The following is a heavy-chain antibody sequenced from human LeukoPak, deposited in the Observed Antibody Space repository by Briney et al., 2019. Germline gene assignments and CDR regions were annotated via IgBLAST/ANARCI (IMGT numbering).Heavy chain of an antibody. Sequence: SGTLSLTCTVSGYSISSGYWWSWVRQPPGKGLEWIGEIHHSGSTNYNPSLKSRVTISVDKSKNQFSLNLGSVTAADTAVYHCARNGAYSADSWGQGTLVTVSS. J-gene: IGHJ4*02. V-gene: IGHV4-4*02. D-gene: IGHD2-15*01. CDR3: ARNGAYSADS. CDR1: GYSISSGYW. CDR2: IHHSGST.